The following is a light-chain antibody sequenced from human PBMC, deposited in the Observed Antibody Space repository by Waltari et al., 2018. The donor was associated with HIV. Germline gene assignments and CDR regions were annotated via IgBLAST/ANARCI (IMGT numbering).Light chain of an antibody. V-gene: IGLV2-11*01. CDR3: CSYAGSYVV. CDR2: EVS. Sequence: QSALTQPRSVSGSPGQSVTISCTGTSSDVGGYNYVSWYQQHPGKAPKLMIYEVSKRPCGATALFSGSKSGNTASLTISGLQAEDEADYYCCSYAGSYVVFGGGTKLTVL. CDR1: SSDVGGYNY. J-gene: IGLJ2*01.